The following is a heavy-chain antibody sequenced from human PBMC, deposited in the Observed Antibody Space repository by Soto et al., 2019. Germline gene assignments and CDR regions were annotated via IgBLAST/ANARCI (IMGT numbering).Heavy chain of an antibody. D-gene: IGHD1-26*01. CDR2: ISAGGDSA. V-gene: IGHV3-23*01. CDR3: ADSGGYYPRAYYFDY. J-gene: IGHJ4*02. Sequence: EVQMLESGGGWGQPGGSLRLSCAVSGFSFSTSGMSWVRQAPGKGLEWVSGISAGGDSADYADSVKGRFTISRDNSKNTLYWQMNSRGAEDTAMYDCADSGGYYPRAYYFDYWGQGALVTVSS. CDR1: GFSFSTSG.